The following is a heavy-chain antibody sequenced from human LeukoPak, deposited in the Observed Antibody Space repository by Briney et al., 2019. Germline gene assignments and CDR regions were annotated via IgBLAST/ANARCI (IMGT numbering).Heavy chain of an antibody. J-gene: IGHJ5*02. D-gene: IGHD3-22*01. Sequence: ASVKVSCKASGGTFISYAISWVRQAPGQGLEWMGGIIPIFGTANYAQKFQGRVTITADESTSTAYMELSSLRSEDTAVYYCAREDRYYYDSSDNWFDPWGQGTLVTVSS. CDR3: AREDRYYYDSSDNWFDP. CDR1: GGTFISYA. CDR2: IIPIFGTA. V-gene: IGHV1-69*13.